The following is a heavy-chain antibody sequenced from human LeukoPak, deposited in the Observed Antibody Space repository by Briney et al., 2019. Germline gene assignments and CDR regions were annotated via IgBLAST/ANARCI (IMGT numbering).Heavy chain of an antibody. CDR3: ARRAPYYDFWSGTDIDY. CDR1: GYSISSSYY. J-gene: IGHJ4*02. CDR2: IYYSGST. V-gene: IGHV4-38-2*01. Sequence: SETLSLTCAVSGYSISSSYYWGWIRQPPGKGLEWIGSIYYSGSTYYNPSLKSRVTISVDTSKNQFSLKLSSVTAADTAVYYCARRAPYYDFWSGTDIDYWGQGTLVTVSS. D-gene: IGHD3-3*01.